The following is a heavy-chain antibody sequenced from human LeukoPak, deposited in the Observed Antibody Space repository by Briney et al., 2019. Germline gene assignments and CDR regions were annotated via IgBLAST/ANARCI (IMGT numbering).Heavy chain of an antibody. J-gene: IGHJ4*02. CDR2: IRYDGSNK. CDR1: GFTFSSYG. V-gene: IGHV3-30*02. D-gene: IGHD6-19*01. Sequence: GGSLRLSCAASGFTFSSYGMHWVRQAPGKGLAWVAFIRYDGSNKYYADAVKGRFNISRDNSKNTLYLQMNGLRAEDTAVYYCAYSSGWYVDYWGQGTLVTVSS. CDR3: AYSSGWYVDY.